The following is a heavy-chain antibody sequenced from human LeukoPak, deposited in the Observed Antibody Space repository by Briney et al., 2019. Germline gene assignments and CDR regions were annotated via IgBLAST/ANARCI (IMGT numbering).Heavy chain of an antibody. CDR1: GFTFSSYA. CDR2: ISGSGGST. J-gene: IGHJ3*02. D-gene: IGHD1-1*01. CDR3: AKDRYRPMDAFDI. V-gene: IGHV3-23*01. Sequence: PGGSLRLSCAASGFTFSSYAMSWVRQAPGKGLEWVSAISGSGGSTYYADSVKGRFTISRGNSKNTLYLQMNSLRAEDTAVYYCAKDRYRPMDAFDIWGQGTMVTVSS.